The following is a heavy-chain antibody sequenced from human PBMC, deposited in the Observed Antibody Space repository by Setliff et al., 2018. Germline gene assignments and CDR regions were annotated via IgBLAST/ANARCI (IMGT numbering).Heavy chain of an antibody. J-gene: IGHJ4*02. CDR3: ARQPSSGAYYNPRPYYFDS. D-gene: IGHD3-10*01. Sequence: SETLSLTCTVSGGGSINNYYWSWVRQSPGKGLEWIGFVHFGGDTNYNPSLKSRVTMSADTSNNQFSLNLRSVTAADTAVYFCARQPSSGAYYNPRPYYFDSWGQGILVTVSS. V-gene: IGHV4-59*01. CDR1: GGGSINNYY. CDR2: VHFGGDT.